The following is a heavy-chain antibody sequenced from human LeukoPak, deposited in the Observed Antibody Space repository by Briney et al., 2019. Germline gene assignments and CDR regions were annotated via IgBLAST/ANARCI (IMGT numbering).Heavy chain of an antibody. CDR3: ARSGDSLLGMDV. J-gene: IGHJ6*02. CDR1: GXSVSSNSSA. D-gene: IGHD4-17*01. CDR2: TYYRSKWYN. Sequence: SQTLSLTWAISGXSVSSNSSAWNWIRQSPSRGLEWLRRTYYRSKWYNDYAVSVKSRITINPDTSKNQFSLQLNSVTPEDTAVYYCARSGDSLLGMDVWGQGTTVTVSS. V-gene: IGHV6-1*01.